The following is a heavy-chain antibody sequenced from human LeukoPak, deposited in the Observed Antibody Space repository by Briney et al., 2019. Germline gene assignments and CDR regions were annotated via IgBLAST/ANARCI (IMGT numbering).Heavy chain of an antibody. V-gene: IGHV4-30-4*01. CDR1: GGSISSGDYY. D-gene: IGHD3-10*01. CDR2: IYYSGST. CDR3: ARDPLYGSGEDAFDI. Sequence: SETLSLTCTVSGGSISSGDYYWSWIRQPPGKGLEWIGYIYYSGSTYYNPSLKSRVTILVDTSKNQFSLKLSSVTAADTAVYYCARDPLYGSGEDAFDIWGQGTMVTVSS. J-gene: IGHJ3*02.